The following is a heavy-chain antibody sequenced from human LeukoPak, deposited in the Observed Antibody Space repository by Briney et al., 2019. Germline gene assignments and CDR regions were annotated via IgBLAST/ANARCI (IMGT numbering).Heavy chain of an antibody. CDR1: GGSISSSSYY. V-gene: IGHV4-61*01. J-gene: IGHJ4*02. D-gene: IGHD3-22*01. CDR3: ARYYYDSGGYYYGYFDY. CDR2: IYYSGST. Sequence: SETLSLTCTVSGGSISSSSYYWSWIRQPPGKGLEWIGYIYYSGSTNYNPSLKSRVTISVDTSKNQFSLKLSSVTAADTAVYYCARYYYDSGGYYYGYFDYWGQGTLVTVSS.